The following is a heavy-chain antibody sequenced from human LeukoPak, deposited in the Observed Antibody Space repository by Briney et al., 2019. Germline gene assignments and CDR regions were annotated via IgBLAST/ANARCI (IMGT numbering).Heavy chain of an antibody. D-gene: IGHD2-2*01. J-gene: IGHJ3*02. Sequence: PGGSLRLSCAASGFTFSNAWMSWVRQAPGKGLEWVGRIKSKTDGGTTDYAAPVKGRFTISRDDSKNTLYLQMNSLKTEDTAVYYCTTRYCSSTSCYAFDIWGQGTMVTVSS. CDR3: TTRYCSSTSCYAFDI. V-gene: IGHV3-15*01. CDR2: IKSKTDGGTT. CDR1: GFTFSNAW.